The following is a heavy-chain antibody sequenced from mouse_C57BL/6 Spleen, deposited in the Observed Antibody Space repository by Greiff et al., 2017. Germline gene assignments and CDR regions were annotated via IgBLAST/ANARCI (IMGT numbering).Heavy chain of an antibody. J-gene: IGHJ2*01. Sequence: VQLQQSGPELVKPGASVKISCKASGYTFTDYYMNWVKQSHGKSLEWIGDINPNNGGTSYNQKFKGKATLTVDKSSSTAYMELRSLTSEDSAVYYCARRRNYYYGSDYFDYWGQGTTLTVSS. CDR3: ARRRNYYYGSDYFDY. D-gene: IGHD1-1*01. CDR1: GYTFTDYY. V-gene: IGHV1-26*01. CDR2: INPNNGGT.